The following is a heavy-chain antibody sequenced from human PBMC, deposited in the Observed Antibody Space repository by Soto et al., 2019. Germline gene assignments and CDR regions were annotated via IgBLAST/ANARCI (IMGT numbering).Heavy chain of an antibody. D-gene: IGHD6-13*01. CDR3: TTSGRSWPDSFDI. J-gene: IGHJ3*02. Sequence: QVQLQQWGARLLKPSETLSLTCAVYGGSFSSYFWNWVRQPPGKGLEWIGEVTPSGRSNYNPSLKSGVTISKDTSKNQSSLEVSSVTAADTAVYYCTTSGRSWPDSFDIWGQGAMVTVSS. V-gene: IGHV4-34*01. CDR1: GGSFSSYF. CDR2: VTPSGRS.